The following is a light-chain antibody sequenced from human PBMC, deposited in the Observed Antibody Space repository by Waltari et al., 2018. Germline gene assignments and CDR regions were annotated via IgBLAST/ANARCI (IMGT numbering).Light chain of an antibody. CDR1: SSNIGAND. V-gene: IGLV1-40*01. CDR2: GTN. Sequence: QSVLALPPSVSGTPGPRVTISCTGSSSNIGANDVHRYQQLPGTAPKLPIYGTNSRPSGVPVRFSGAKSVTSASLVIAGLQVEDEADYYCQTYDRSLSASVFGGGTKLTVL. CDR3: QTYDRSLSASV. J-gene: IGLJ2*01.